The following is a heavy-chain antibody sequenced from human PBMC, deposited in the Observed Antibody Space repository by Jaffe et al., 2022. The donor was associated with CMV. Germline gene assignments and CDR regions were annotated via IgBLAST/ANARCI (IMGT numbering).Heavy chain of an antibody. CDR2: INPNSGGT. D-gene: IGHD3-3*01. CDR3: ARDSLRFLEWLFPGYYYYGMDV. V-gene: IGHV1-2*02. CDR1: GYTFTGYY. J-gene: IGHJ6*02. Sequence: QVQLVQSGAEVKKPGASVKVSCKASGYTFTGYYMHWVRQAPGQGLEWMGWINPNSGGTNYAQKFQGRVTMTRDTSISTAYMELSRLRSDDTAVYYCARDSLRFLEWLFPGYYYYGMDVWGQGTTVTVSS.